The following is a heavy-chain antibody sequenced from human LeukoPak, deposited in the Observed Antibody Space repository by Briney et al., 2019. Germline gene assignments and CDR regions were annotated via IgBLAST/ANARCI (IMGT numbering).Heavy chain of an antibody. V-gene: IGHV3-21*01. J-gene: IGHJ4*02. D-gene: IGHD3-10*01. CDR1: GLTFSSHS. CDR2: ISSSSTYI. CDR3: ARDPNTYGSGSDGGY. Sequence: GGSLRLSCAPSGLTFSSHSRHWVRQDPGKGMEWVSSISSSSTYIYYADSVKGRFAISRDNAKNSLYLQMNSLRAEDTAVYYCARDPNTYGSGSDGGYWGQGTLVTVSS.